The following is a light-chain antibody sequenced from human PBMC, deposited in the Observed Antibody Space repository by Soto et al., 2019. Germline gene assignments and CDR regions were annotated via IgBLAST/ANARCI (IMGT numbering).Light chain of an antibody. V-gene: IGKV3-20*01. CDR1: QNVGNNY. Sequence: ENVLTQSPGTLSLSQGDRATLSCRARQNVGNNYLAWFQQKPGQAPRLLISDASSRATGIPDRFSGSGSGTDFTLTISRLEPEDFAVYFCQQSTTAPLTFGQGTKVE. J-gene: IGKJ1*01. CDR2: DAS. CDR3: QQSTTAPLT.